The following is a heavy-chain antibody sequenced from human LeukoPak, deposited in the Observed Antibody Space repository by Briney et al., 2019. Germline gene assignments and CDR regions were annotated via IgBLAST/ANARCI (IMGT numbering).Heavy chain of an antibody. Sequence: GGSLRLSCAASGFTFSSYSMNWVRQAPGKGLEWVSSISSSSSYIYYADSVKGRFTISRDNAKNSLYLQMNSLRAEDTAVYYCARVMDEGDPPRYYYYYYGMDVWGQGTTVTVSS. CDR3: ARVMDEGDPPRYYYYYYGMDV. V-gene: IGHV3-21*01. J-gene: IGHJ6*02. CDR2: ISSSSSYI. CDR1: GFTFSSYS. D-gene: IGHD2-21*02.